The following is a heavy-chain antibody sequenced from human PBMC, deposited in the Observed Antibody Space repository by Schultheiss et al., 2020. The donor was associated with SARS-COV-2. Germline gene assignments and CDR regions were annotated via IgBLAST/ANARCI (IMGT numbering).Heavy chain of an antibody. CDR1: GFTFSNAW. CDR3: AREGIVGAGPTHAFDI. CDR2: ISGSGGST. D-gene: IGHD1-26*01. J-gene: IGHJ3*02. V-gene: IGHV3-23*01. Sequence: GGSLRLSCAASGFTFSNAWMNWVRQAPGKGLEWVSAISGSGGSTYYADSVKGRFTISRDNSKNTLYLQMNSLRAEDTAVYYCAREGIVGAGPTHAFDIWGQGTMVTVSS.